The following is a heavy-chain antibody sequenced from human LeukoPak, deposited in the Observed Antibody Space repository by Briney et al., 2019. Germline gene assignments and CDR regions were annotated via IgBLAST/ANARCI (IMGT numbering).Heavy chain of an antibody. D-gene: IGHD4-17*01. V-gene: IGHV3-21*06. J-gene: IGHJ4*02. CDR1: AFTFSSYS. CDR2: ISSSSRYI. CDR3: ARDGTTRFDY. Sequence: GGSLRLSCAASAFTFSSYSMNWVRQAPGKGLEWVSSISSSSRYIYYADSVKGRFTISRDNAKNSLYLQMNNLRAEDTAVYYCARDGTTRFDYWGQGTLVTVSS.